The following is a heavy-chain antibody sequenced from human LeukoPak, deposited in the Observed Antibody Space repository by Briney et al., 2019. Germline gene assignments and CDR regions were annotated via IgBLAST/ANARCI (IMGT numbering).Heavy chain of an antibody. D-gene: IGHD3-3*01. V-gene: IGHV1-18*01. CDR2: ISAYNGNT. J-gene: IGHJ6*03. Sequence: GASVKVSCKASGYTFTSYGISWVRQAPGQGLEWMGWISAYNGNTNYAQKLQGRVTMTTDTSTSTAYMELRSLRSDDTAVYYCARGDPPTYYDFWSGYYTPSYYYMDVWGKGTTVTVSS. CDR1: GYTFTSYG. CDR3: ARGDPPTYYDFWSGYYTPSYYYMDV.